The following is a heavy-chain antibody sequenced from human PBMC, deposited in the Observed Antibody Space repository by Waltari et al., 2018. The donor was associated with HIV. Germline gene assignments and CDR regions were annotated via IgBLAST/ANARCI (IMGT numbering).Heavy chain of an antibody. Sequence: GGGLVKPGGSLRLSCVASGFMFSAYNMNWVRQAPGKGLEWVSSISSSSIYIFYADSMKGRITISRDNAKNSLYLQMNSLTAEDTAVYYCARDGDMTSIMFNWLDPWGQGTLVTVSS. V-gene: IGHV3-21*01. J-gene: IGHJ5*02. CDR2: ISSSSIYI. D-gene: IGHD2-8*01. CDR1: GFMFSAYN. CDR3: ARDGDMTSIMFNWLDP.